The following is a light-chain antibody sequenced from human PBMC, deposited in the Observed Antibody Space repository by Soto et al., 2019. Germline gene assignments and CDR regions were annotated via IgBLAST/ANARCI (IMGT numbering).Light chain of an antibody. CDR3: QSYDNSLSGYV. J-gene: IGLJ1*01. Sequence: QSALTQPPSVSGAPGQRVTISCTGSSSNIGAGYDVHWYQQLPGTAPKLLIYGNSNRPSGVPDRFSGSKSGTSASLAITGLQAEDEADYYCQSYDNSLSGYVFGTGTKDTDL. CDR2: GNS. CDR1: SSNIGAGYD. V-gene: IGLV1-40*01.